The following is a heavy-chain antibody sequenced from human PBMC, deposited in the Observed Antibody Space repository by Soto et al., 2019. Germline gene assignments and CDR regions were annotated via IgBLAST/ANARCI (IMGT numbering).Heavy chain of an antibody. CDR2: MYNTGST. CDR3: ARDLWGYCGADCYPLDV. J-gene: IGHJ6*01. Sequence: QVRLQEPGPGLVKPSETLSLTCTVSGGSISSYYWSWIRQPPGKGLEWIGYMYNTGSTIYNPALKSRVTISVDTSKNQFSLKLNSVTAADTAVYYCARDLWGYCGADCYPLDVW. V-gene: IGHV4-59*01. D-gene: IGHD2-21*02. CDR1: GGSISSYY.